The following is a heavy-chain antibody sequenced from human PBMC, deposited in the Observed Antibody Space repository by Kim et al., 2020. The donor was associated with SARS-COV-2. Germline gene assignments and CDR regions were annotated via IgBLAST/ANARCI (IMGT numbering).Heavy chain of an antibody. CDR3: ARVDSGSYLNFDY. V-gene: IGHV4-59*01. Sequence: YHPSLKSRVTISVDTSKTQFSLKLSSVTAADTAVYYCARVDSGSYLNFDYWGQGALVTVSS. D-gene: IGHD1-26*01. J-gene: IGHJ4*02.